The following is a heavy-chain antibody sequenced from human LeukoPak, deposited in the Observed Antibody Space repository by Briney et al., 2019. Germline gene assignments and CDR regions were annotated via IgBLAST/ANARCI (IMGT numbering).Heavy chain of an antibody. CDR2: IYYSGST. Sequence: SETLSLTCTGSGGSISSYYWSWIRQPPGKGLEWIGYIYYSGSTNYNPSLKSRVTISVDTTKNQFSLKLSSVTAADTAVYYCARVEYSSSSQFDYWGQGTLVTVSS. CDR1: GGSISSYY. D-gene: IGHD6-6*01. J-gene: IGHJ4*02. CDR3: ARVEYSSSSQFDY. V-gene: IGHV4-59*01.